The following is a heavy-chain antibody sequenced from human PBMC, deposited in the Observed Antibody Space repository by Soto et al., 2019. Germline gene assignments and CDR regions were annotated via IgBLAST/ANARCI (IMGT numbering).Heavy chain of an antibody. CDR3: AREAKDFWSGFKEVWFDP. D-gene: IGHD3-3*01. Sequence: EASVKVSCKASGYTFTSYYMHWVRQAPGQGLEWMGIINPSGGSTSYAQKFQGRVTMTRDTSTSTVYMELSSLRSEDTAVYYCAREAKDFWSGFKEVWFDPWGQGTLVTVSS. CDR2: INPSGGST. V-gene: IGHV1-46*01. J-gene: IGHJ5*02. CDR1: GYTFTSYY.